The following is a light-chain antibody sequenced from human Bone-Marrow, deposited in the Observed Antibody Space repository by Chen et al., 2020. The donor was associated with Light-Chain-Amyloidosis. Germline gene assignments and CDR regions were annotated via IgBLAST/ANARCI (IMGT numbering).Light chain of an antibody. CDR1: QSVSSN. CDR2: DTS. Sequence: EIVMTQSHATLSVCPGDRVTPSCRASQSVSSNLAWYQLKPGQAPRLLIYDTSTRATDVPVRFSGSGSGTEFTLTISSLEPEDFAVYYCQQRNSWPPEFSFGQGTKLEIK. V-gene: IGKV3-15*01. J-gene: IGKJ2*03. CDR3: QQRNSWPPEFS.